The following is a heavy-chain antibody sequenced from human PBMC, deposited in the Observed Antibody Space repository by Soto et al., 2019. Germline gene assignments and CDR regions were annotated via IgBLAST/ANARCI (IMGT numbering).Heavy chain of an antibody. CDR3: ARARHWNCFDY. Sequence: ASETLSLTCAVYGGSFSGYYWSWIRQPPGKGLEWIGEINHSGSTNYNPSLKSRVTISVDTSKNQFSLKLSSVTAADTAVYYCARARHWNCFDYWGQGTLVTVSS. V-gene: IGHV4-34*01. D-gene: IGHD1-7*01. CDR1: GGSFSGYY. CDR2: INHSGST. J-gene: IGHJ4*02.